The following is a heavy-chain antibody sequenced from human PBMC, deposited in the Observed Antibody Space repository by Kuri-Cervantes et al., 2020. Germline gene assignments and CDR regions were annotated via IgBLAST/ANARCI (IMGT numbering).Heavy chain of an antibody. CDR2: INHSGST. V-gene: IGHV4-34*01. J-gene: IGHJ4*02. D-gene: IGHD3-10*01. Sequence: SETLSLTCTVSGGSISSYYWSWIRQPPGKGLEWIGEINHSGSTNYNPSLKSRVTISVDTSKNQFSLKLSSVTAADTAVYYCARGQGVRGGRSDYWGQGTLVTVSS. CDR3: ARGQGVRGGRSDY. CDR1: GGSISSYY.